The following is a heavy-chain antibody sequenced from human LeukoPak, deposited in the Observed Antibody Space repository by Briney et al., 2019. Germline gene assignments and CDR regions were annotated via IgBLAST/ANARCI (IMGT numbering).Heavy chain of an antibody. CDR1: GYTLRNYG. CDR3: ARGSTKYSSGWPYFDY. D-gene: IGHD6-19*01. CDR2: ISTSNGNT. J-gene: IGHJ4*02. Sequence: ASVKVSCMASGYTLRNYGLSWVGPAPGQGVEWMGWISTSNGNTKYAQKPQGRVTMTTDTSTGTVYMELRRLRSHHTAVYFCARGSTKYSSGWPYFDYWGRGPLVTVPS. V-gene: IGHV1-18*01.